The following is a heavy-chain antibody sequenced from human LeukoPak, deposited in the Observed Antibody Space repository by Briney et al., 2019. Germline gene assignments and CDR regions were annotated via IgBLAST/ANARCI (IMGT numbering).Heavy chain of an antibody. CDR3: ARGHYDSSGYYYLDY. Sequence: SETLSLTCTVSGGSISSYYWSWIRQPPGKGLEWIGYIYYSGSTNYNPSLKSRVTISVDTSKKQISLKLSSVTAADTAIYYCARGHYDSSGYYYLDYWGQGTLVTVSS. V-gene: IGHV4-59*01. CDR2: IYYSGST. D-gene: IGHD3-22*01. CDR1: GGSISSYY. J-gene: IGHJ4*02.